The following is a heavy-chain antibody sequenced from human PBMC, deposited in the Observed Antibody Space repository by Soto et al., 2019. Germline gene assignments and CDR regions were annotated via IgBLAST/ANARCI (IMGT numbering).Heavy chain of an antibody. Sequence: GGSLRLSCAASGFTFSSYAMTWVRQTPGKGLEWVSGISGSSATTSYADSVKGRFTVSRDNSKNTLYLQMNSLRVEDTAVYYYAKLRYFDWSSYNWFEYWGQGTPVTVSS. CDR3: AKLRYFDWSSYNWFEY. V-gene: IGHV3-23*01. J-gene: IGHJ5*01. CDR2: ISGSSATT. D-gene: IGHD3-9*01. CDR1: GFTFSSYA.